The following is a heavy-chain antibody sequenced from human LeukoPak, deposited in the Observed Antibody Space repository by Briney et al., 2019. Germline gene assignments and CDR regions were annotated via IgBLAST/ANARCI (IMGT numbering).Heavy chain of an antibody. CDR1: GFTFSSYA. CDR2: ISYDGSNK. Sequence: GGSLRLSCAASGFTFSSYAMHWVRQAPGKGLEWVAVISYDGSNKYYADSVKGRFTISRDNSKNTLYLQMNSLRAEDTAVYYCARDLSGSVWYCYWGQGTLVTVSS. CDR3: ARDLSGSVWYCY. J-gene: IGHJ4*02. V-gene: IGHV3-30-3*01. D-gene: IGHD6-19*01.